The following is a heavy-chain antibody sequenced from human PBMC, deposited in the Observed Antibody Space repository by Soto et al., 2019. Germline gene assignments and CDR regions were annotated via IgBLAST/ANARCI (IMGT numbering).Heavy chain of an antibody. CDR3: AKYHLDTPTPRNPLAY. CDR1: GFMFSSYA. CDR2: IGGRGDIT. Sequence: GGSLRLSCAASGFMFSSYAMSWVRQAPGRGLEWVSVIGGRGDITYYADSVKGRFTISRDNSKNTMYLQMNSLRAEDTAVYYCAKYHLDTPTPRNPLAYWGQGTLVTVSS. J-gene: IGHJ1*01. V-gene: IGHV3-23*01. D-gene: IGHD2-15*01.